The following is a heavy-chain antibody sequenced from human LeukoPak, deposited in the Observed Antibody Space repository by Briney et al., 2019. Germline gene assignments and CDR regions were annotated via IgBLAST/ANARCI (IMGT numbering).Heavy chain of an antibody. CDR1: EFTFSSNA. Sequence: GGSLRLSCAASEFTFSSNAMGWVRKAPGKGLKWVSAISGSGGSTYYADSVKGRFTISRDNSKNTLYLQMNSLRAEDTAVYYCAKDEIAARPSYFQHWGQGTLVTVSS. J-gene: IGHJ1*01. CDR3: AKDEIAARPSYFQH. V-gene: IGHV3-23*01. D-gene: IGHD6-6*01. CDR2: ISGSGGST.